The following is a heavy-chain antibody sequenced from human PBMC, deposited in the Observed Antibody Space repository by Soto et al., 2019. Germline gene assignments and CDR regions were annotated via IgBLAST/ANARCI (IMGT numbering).Heavy chain of an antibody. CDR1: GGSISSGGYY. J-gene: IGHJ4*02. V-gene: IGHV4-31*03. CDR2: IYYSGST. CDR3: ARGILMVRGAMTDYYFDY. Sequence: SETLSLTCTVSGGSISSGGYYWSWIRRHPGKGLEWIGYIYYSGSTYYNPSLKSRVTISVDTSKNQFSLKLSSVTAADTAVYYCARGILMVRGAMTDYYFDYWGQGTLVTVSS. D-gene: IGHD3-10*01.